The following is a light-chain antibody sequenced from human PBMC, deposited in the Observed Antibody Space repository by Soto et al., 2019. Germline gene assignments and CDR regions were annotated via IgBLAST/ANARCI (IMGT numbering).Light chain of an antibody. CDR3: QQYSSHYPYT. V-gene: IGKV1-5*03. J-gene: IGKJ2*01. Sequence: DIQMTQSPSTLSASVGDRVTITCRASQSISSWLAWYQQKPEKAPKLLIYKASSLQSGVPSRFSGSGSETTFTLIIISRQPAEFAAYYCQQYSSHYPYTLGQGTKLEIK. CDR2: KAS. CDR1: QSISSW.